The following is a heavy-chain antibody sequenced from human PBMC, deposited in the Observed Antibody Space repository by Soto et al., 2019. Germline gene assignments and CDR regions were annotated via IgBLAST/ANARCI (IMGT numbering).Heavy chain of an antibody. CDR2: ISSSSSSI. CDR1: GFTFSSYS. Sequence: EVQLVESGGGLVQPGGSLRLSCAASGFTFSSYSMNWVRQAPGKGLEWVSYISSSSSSIYDADSVKGRFTVSRDNAKNSLYLQMNTLRAEDTAVYYCARANYYGSPGDFDYWGQGTLVTVSS. D-gene: IGHD3-10*01. CDR3: ARANYYGSPGDFDY. J-gene: IGHJ4*02. V-gene: IGHV3-48*01.